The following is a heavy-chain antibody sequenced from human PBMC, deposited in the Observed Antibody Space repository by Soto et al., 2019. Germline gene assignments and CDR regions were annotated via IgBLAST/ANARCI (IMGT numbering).Heavy chain of an antibody. CDR3: ARVYYDILTGYYRSWFHP. J-gene: IGHJ5*02. Sequence: GXSVKVSFKNSCYNFAAYGITWVRQAPGQGLEWMGWINTHNGNKNYAQKLQGRVTMTTDTSTSTAYMELRRLRSDDTAVYYCARVYYDILTGYYRSWFHPWGQGTLVTVYS. CDR2: INTHNGNK. V-gene: IGHV1-18*01. D-gene: IGHD3-9*01. CDR1: CYNFAAYG.